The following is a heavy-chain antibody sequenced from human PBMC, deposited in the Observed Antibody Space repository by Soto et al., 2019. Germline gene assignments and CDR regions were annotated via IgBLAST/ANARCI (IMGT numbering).Heavy chain of an antibody. CDR3: VKGEYYYDSSGYYPFDY. D-gene: IGHD3-22*01. CDR2: ISTNGGST. CDR1: GFTFSIYA. J-gene: IGHJ4*02. Sequence: GGALRLSCSASGFTFSIYAMHWVRQAPGKGLEYVSSISTNGGSTDYADSVKGRFTISRDNSKNTVYLQMSSLRVEDTAVYYCVKGEYYYDSSGYYPFDYWGQGT. V-gene: IGHV3-64D*06.